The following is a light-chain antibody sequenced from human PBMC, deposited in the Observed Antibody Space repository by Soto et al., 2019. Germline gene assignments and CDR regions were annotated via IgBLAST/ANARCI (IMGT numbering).Light chain of an antibody. CDR1: QSVISSY. Sequence: EIMLTQSPGTLSLSPGEGATLSCRASQSVISSYLAWYQQKPGQAPRLLIYGASSRATGIPDRFSGSGSGKDFRLNISRLEPEDFAVYYCQQYASSPGTVGQGNKVEIK. V-gene: IGKV3-20*01. J-gene: IGKJ1*01. CDR3: QQYASSPGT. CDR2: GAS.